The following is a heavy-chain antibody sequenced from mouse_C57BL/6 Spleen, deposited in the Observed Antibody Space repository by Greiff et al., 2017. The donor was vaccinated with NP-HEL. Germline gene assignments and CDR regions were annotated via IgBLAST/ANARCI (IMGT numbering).Heavy chain of an antibody. J-gene: IGHJ4*01. Sequence: VQLQQSGAELVMPGASVKLSCKASGYTFTSYWMHWVKQRPGQGLEWIGEIDPSDSYTNYNQKFKGKSTLTVDKSSSTAYMQLSSLTSEDSAVYYCARWGGSSYNYYAMDYWGQGTSVTVSS. CDR1: GYTFTSYW. V-gene: IGHV1-69*01. CDR2: IDPSDSYT. D-gene: IGHD1-1*01. CDR3: ARWGGSSYNYYAMDY.